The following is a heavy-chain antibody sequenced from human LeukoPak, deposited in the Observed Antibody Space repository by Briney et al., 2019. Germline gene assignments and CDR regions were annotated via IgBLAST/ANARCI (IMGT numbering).Heavy chain of an antibody. CDR2: IKTETDGGTI. Sequence: TGGSLRLSCVVSGFIFSNAWMSWVRQAPGKGLEWVGRIKTETDGGTIDYAAPVKGRFSISRDDSKNTLYLQMNSLKTEDTAVYYCTTPQLWLRGALGYWGQGTLVTV. J-gene: IGHJ4*02. V-gene: IGHV3-15*01. CDR3: TTPQLWLRGALGY. D-gene: IGHD5-18*01. CDR1: GFIFSNAW.